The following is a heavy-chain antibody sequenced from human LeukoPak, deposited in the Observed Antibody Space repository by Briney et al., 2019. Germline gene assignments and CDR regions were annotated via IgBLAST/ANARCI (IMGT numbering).Heavy chain of an antibody. J-gene: IGHJ4*02. CDR3: ARHGRAFIAAAGSFDY. Sequence: SETLSLTCTVSGGSISSYYWSWIRQPPGKGLEWIGYIYYSGSTNYNPSLKSRVIISVDTSKNQFSLKLSSVTAADTAVYYCARHGRAFIAAAGSFDYWGQGTLVTVSS. D-gene: IGHD6-13*01. CDR2: IYYSGST. V-gene: IGHV4-59*08. CDR1: GGSISSYY.